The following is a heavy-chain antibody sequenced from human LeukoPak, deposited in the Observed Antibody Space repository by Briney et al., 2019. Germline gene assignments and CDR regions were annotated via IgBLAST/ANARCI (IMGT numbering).Heavy chain of an antibody. CDR1: GCTFSSYS. J-gene: IGHJ1*01. V-gene: IGHV3-21*01. D-gene: IGHD2-2*01. CDR2: ISSSSICI. CDR3: PRLSGFSWYAAIYN. Sequence: PGGSLTLSCAASGCTFSSYSMNWVRQAPRKGLEWVSSISSSSICIYYADSVKGRFTISTDNAKNSLYLQMNSLRAEDKAVYDCPRLSGFSWYAAIYNCGQGTLVSVSS.